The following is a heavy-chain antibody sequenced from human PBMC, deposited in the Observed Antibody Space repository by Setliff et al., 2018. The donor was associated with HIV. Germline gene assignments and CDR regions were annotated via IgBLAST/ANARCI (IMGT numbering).Heavy chain of an antibody. CDR3: ARGPKLTARREGVFDT. CDR1: AFTMSSYY. D-gene: IGHD2-21*02. CDR2: VYFSGTT. J-gene: IGHJ3*02. V-gene: IGHV4-59*01. Sequence: ASETLSLTCSVSAFTMSSYYWNFFRQPPGGGLEWIGCVYFSGTTNYSPSLKSRVTISIDTSKNQFSLRLNPVTAADTAMYYCARGPKLTARREGVFDTWGRGTMVTVSS.